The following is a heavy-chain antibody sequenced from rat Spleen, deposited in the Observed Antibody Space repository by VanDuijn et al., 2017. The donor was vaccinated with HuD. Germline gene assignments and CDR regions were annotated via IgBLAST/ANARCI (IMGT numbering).Heavy chain of an antibody. CDR1: GFTFSDYA. V-gene: IGHV5S10*01. Sequence: EVQLVESGGGLVQPGRSLKLSCAASGFTFSDYAMAWVRQAPKKGLEWVATIIYDGSRTYYRDSVKGRFTISRDNAKRTLYLQMDSLRSEDTATYYCTTPMDTAGIPPWSQGVMVTVSS. CDR2: IIYDGSRT. J-gene: IGHJ2*01. D-gene: IGHD1-9*01. CDR3: TTPMDTAGIPP.